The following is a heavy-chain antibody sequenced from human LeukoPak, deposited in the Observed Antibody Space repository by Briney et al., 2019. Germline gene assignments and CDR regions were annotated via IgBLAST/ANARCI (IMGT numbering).Heavy chain of an antibody. CDR3: ARGGGIAAAESYYFDY. CDR2: IYHSGSP. V-gene: IGHV4-38-2*02. D-gene: IGHD6-13*01. CDR1: GYSISSGYY. Sequence: PSETLSLTCTVSGYSISSGYYWGWIRQPPGRGLEWIGSIYHSGSPYYNPSLKSRVTISVDTSKNQFSLKLSSVTAADTAVYYCARGGGIAAAESYYFDYWGQGTLVTVSS. J-gene: IGHJ4*02.